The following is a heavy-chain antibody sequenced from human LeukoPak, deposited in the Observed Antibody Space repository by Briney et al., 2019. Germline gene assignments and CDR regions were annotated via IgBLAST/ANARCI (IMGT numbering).Heavy chain of an antibody. CDR1: GYTFTSYD. CDR3: ASTSMEVGATQFDY. Sequence: ASVKVSCKASGYTFTSYDINWVRQATGQGLEWMGLMNPNSGNRGYAQKFQGRVTMTRNTSISTAYMELSSLRSEDTAVYYCASTSMEVGATQFDYWGQGTPVTVSS. D-gene: IGHD1-26*01. J-gene: IGHJ4*02. CDR2: MNPNSGNR. V-gene: IGHV1-8*01.